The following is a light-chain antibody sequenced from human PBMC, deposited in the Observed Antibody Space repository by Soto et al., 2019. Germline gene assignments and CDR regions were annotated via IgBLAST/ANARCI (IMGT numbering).Light chain of an antibody. J-gene: IGKJ5*01. V-gene: IGKV3-11*01. CDR2: NAF. CDR3: QQRSKWPLT. Sequence: EIVLPQSPATMYLSPWERATLSCRASERGDNYLDWYQQKPGQAPRLLIYNAFNRATGIPARFSGSRAGTDFTLTIISLETEDFAVYYCQQRSKWPLTFGQGTRLEIK. CDR1: ERGDNY.